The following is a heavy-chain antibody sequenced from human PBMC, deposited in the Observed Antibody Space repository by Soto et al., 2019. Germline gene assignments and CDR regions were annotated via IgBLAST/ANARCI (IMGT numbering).Heavy chain of an antibody. D-gene: IGHD6-6*01. CDR3: ATVERYSSSSVFDY. CDR1: GYTLTELS. Sequence: ASVKVSCKVSGYTLTELSMHWVRQAPGKGLEWMGGFDPEDGETIYAQKFQGRVTMTEDTSTDTAYMELSSLRSEDTAVYYCATVERYSSSSVFDYWGQGTLVTVSS. J-gene: IGHJ4*02. CDR2: FDPEDGET. V-gene: IGHV1-24*01.